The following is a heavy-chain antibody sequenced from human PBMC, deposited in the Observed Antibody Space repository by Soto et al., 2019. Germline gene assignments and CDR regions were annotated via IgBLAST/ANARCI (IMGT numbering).Heavy chain of an antibody. D-gene: IGHD6-13*01. CDR2: IIPYYNTL. V-gene: IGHV1-69*01. Sequence: QAQVVQSGAEVRKPGSSVKLSCKASEGTFNSYVIAWVRQAPGQGLEWMGGIIPYYNTLNYAQKFQDRVTITADDSTNTVYMELSSLTTDDTAVYFCASGASLWYPYFFDSWAQGTLVTVSS. J-gene: IGHJ4*02. CDR3: ASGASLWYPYFFDS. CDR1: EGTFNSYV.